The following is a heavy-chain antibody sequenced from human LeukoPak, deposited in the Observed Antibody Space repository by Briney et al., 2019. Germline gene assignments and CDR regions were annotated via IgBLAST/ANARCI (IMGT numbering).Heavy chain of an antibody. CDR2: INPNSGGT. Sequence: ASVTVSCTASGYTFISYYMHWVRQAPGQGLEWMGWINPNSGGTNYAQKFQGRVTMTRDTSISTVYMELSRLGSDDTAVYYCARDSCSSTSCLSIDDYWGQGTLVTVSS. D-gene: IGHD2-2*01. V-gene: IGHV1-2*02. J-gene: IGHJ4*02. CDR1: GYTFISYY. CDR3: ARDSCSSTSCLSIDDY.